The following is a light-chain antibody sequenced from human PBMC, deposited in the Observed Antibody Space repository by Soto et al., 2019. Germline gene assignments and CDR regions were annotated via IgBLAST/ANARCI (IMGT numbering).Light chain of an antibody. J-gene: IGKJ4*01. CDR2: DAS. CDR1: QSVSSY. CDR3: QQRSSWLT. Sequence: EIVLTQSPATLSLSPEERATLSCRASQSVSSYLAWYQQKPGQAPRLLIYDASNRATGIPARFSGSGSGTDFTLTISSLEPEDFAVYYCQQRSSWLTFGGGTKVEIK. V-gene: IGKV3-11*01.